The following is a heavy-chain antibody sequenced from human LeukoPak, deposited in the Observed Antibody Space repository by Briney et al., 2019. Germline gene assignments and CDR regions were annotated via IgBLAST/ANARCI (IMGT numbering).Heavy chain of an antibody. Sequence: PSETLSLTCAVYGGSFSGYYWSWIRQPPGKGLEWIGEINHSGSTNYNPSLKSRVTISVGTSKNQFSLKLSSVTAADTAVYYCARDSASRSYARSGRDRRIDYWGQGTLVTVSS. CDR3: ARDSASRSYARSGRDRRIDY. V-gene: IGHV4-34*01. CDR2: INHSGST. CDR1: GGSFSGYY. D-gene: IGHD1-26*01. J-gene: IGHJ4*02.